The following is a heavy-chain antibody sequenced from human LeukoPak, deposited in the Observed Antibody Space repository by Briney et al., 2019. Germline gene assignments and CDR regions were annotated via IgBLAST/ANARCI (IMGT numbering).Heavy chain of an antibody. CDR3: ARGLVGWLQQTFDY. CDR1: GGSFSGYY. J-gene: IGHJ4*02. D-gene: IGHD5-24*01. CDR2: INHSGST. Sequence: SETLSLTCAVYGGSFSGYYWSWIRQPPGKGLEWIGEINHSGSTNYNPSLKSRVTISVDTSKNQFSLKLSSVTAADTAVYYCARGLVGWLQQTFDYWGQGTLVTVSS. V-gene: IGHV4-34*01.